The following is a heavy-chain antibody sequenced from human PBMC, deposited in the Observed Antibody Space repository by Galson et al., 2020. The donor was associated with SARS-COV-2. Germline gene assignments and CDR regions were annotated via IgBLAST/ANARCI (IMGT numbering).Heavy chain of an antibody. V-gene: IGHV4-61*01. Sequence: SETLSLTCTVSGGSVSSGSYYWSWIRQPPGKGLEWIGYIYYSGSTNYNPSLKSRVTISVDTSKNQFSLKLSSVTAADTAVYYCARGPMVRGVVIYYYYGMDVWGQGTTVTVSS. CDR2: IYYSGST. D-gene: IGHD3-10*01. CDR3: ARGPMVRGVVIYYYYGMDV. J-gene: IGHJ6*02. CDR1: GGSVSSGSYY.